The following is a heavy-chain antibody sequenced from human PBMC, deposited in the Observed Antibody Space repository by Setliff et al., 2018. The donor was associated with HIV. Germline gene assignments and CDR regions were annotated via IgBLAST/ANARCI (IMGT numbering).Heavy chain of an antibody. CDR2: IYYSGVT. D-gene: IGHD3-10*01. CDR1: GGSISSYY. CDR3: ARDTSGGY. V-gene: IGHV4-59*01. J-gene: IGHJ4*02. Sequence: ASETLSLTCTVSGGSISSYYWNWIRQPPGKGLEWIGYIYYSGVTNYNPSPKSRVTISLDTSKNQFSLKLTSVTAADTAVYYCARDTSGGYWGQGTLVTVSS.